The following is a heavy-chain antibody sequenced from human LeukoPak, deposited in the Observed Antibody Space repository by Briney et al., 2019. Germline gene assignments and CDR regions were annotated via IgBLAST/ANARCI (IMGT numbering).Heavy chain of an antibody. V-gene: IGHV1-18*01. CDR1: GYSFTTYG. Sequence: ASVKVSCKASGYSFTTYGINWVRQAPGQGLEWMGWMSGYNGSPNYAEKFQGRVTMTTDTSTGTAYMELRSLSSDDTAVYYCARGNYYYYYMDVWGKGTTVTISS. CDR3: ARGNYYYYYMDV. J-gene: IGHJ6*03. CDR2: MSGYNGSP.